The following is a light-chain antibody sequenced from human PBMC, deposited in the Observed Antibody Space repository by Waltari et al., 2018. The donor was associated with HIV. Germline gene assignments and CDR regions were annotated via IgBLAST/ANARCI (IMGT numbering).Light chain of an antibody. Sequence: VMTQSPDSLAVSLGERATINCKSSQNVLYASNNRSYVAWYQQKAGQPPKLLIYWASTRHVGVPDRFIGSGSATDFSLSIDGLQADDVALYYCQQYFYTPRTFGQGT. CDR2: WAS. CDR1: QNVLYASNNRSY. J-gene: IGKJ2*01. V-gene: IGKV4-1*01. CDR3: QQYFYTPRT.